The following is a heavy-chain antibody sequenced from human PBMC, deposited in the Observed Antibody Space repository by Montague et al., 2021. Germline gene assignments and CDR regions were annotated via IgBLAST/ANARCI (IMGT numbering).Heavy chain of an antibody. CDR1: GFNVNSHY. CDR2: TYTGGSA. J-gene: IGHJ4*02. V-gene: IGHV3-53*01. Sequence: SLRLSCGASGFNVNSHYMSWVRQTPGKGLEWVSVTYTGGSAYYADSVKGRFTVTRDSSKNMVYLQMDSLRAEDTAVYFCARDESNTSSLDYWGQGTLVTVSS. D-gene: IGHD3-10*01. CDR3: ARDESNTSSLDY.